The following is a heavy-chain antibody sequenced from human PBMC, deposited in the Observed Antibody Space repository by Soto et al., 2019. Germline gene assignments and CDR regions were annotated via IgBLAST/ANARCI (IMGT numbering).Heavy chain of an antibody. CDR3: SKDLGYYYDISGYYSDAFYI. CDR1: GFTFDDYA. J-gene: IGHJ3*02. Sequence: GGSLRLSCAASGFTFDDYAMHWVRQAPGKGLEWVSGISWNSGSIGYADSVKGRFTISRDNGKNSLYLQMNSLRAEDTALYYCSKDLGYYYDISGYYSDAFYIWGQGTMGTVSS. V-gene: IGHV3-9*01. D-gene: IGHD3-22*01. CDR2: ISWNSGSI.